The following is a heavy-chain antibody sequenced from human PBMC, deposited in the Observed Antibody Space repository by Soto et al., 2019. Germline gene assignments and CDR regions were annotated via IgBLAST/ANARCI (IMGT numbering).Heavy chain of an antibody. Sequence: QVQLEQSGAEVKTLGSSVKVSCKASGDTFNKYAISWVRQAPGQGLEWMGGIIPIFGTANYAPQFQDRVTITAEEARSTAYMELTSLKSDDAAVYFCARGARFLEWLSFDHWGQGTLVTVSS. V-gene: IGHV1-69*12. D-gene: IGHD3-3*01. CDR3: ARGARFLEWLSFDH. J-gene: IGHJ4*02. CDR2: IIPIFGTA. CDR1: GDTFNKYA.